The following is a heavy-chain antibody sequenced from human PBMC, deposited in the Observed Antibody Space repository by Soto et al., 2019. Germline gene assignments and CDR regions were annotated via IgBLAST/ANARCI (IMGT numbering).Heavy chain of an antibody. CDR3: AREDIVVVVAATPWYYYYGMDV. Sequence: SETLSLTCTVSGGSISSYYWSWTRQPAGKGLEWIGRIYTSGSTNYNPSLKSRVTMSVDTPKNQFSLKLSSVTAADTAVYYCAREDIVVVVAATPWYYYYGMDVWGQGTTVTVSS. D-gene: IGHD2-15*01. V-gene: IGHV4-4*07. CDR1: GGSISSYY. J-gene: IGHJ6*02. CDR2: IYTSGST.